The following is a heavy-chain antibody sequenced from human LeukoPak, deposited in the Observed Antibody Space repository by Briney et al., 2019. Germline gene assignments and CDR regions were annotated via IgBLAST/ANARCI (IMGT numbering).Heavy chain of an antibody. CDR1: GFTFSSYW. D-gene: IGHD3-22*01. CDR3: ARRYYYDRRGYYFDY. V-gene: IGHV3-7*01. J-gene: IGHJ4*02. Sequence: GGSLRLSCAASGFTFSSYWMSWVRQAPGKGLEWVANIKQDGSEKYYVDSVKGRFTISRDNAKNSLYLQMNSLRAEDTAVYYCARRYYYDRRGYYFDYRGQGTLVTVSS. CDR2: IKQDGSEK.